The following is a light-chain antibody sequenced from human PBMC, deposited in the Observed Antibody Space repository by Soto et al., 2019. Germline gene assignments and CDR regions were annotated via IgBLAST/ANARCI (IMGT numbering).Light chain of an antibody. CDR2: AAS. J-gene: IGKJ1*01. CDR1: QGISTY. CDR3: QKYYSAPRT. Sequence: DIQMTQSPSSLSASVGDRVTITCRASQGISTYLAWYQQKPGKVPKLLIYAASTLQSGVPSRFSGSGSGTEFTLTISSLQPEDVATYYCQKYYSAPRTFGPGTKVEI. V-gene: IGKV1-27*01.